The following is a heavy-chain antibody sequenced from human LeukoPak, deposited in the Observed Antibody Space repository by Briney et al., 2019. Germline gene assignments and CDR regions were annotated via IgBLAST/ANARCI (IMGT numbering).Heavy chain of an antibody. V-gene: IGHV4-4*09. CDR3: ARSAYNWNNNWFDP. CDR1: GDSISGYY. Sequence: SETLSLTCTVSGDSISGYYWSWIRQPPGKGLEWIGSIYTSGSTNYNPSLKSRVSISVDTSKNQFSLKLSSVTAAGTAVYYCARSAYNWNNNWFDPWGHGTLVTVSS. CDR2: IYTSGST. D-gene: IGHD1/OR15-1a*01. J-gene: IGHJ5*02.